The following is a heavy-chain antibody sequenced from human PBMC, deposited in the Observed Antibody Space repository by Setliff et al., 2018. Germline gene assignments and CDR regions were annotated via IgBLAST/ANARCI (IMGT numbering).Heavy chain of an antibody. CDR1: GGSISGYY. V-gene: IGHV4-34*01. D-gene: IGHD3-3*01. J-gene: IGHJ4*02. Sequence: PSETLSLTCGGYGGSISGYYWSWIRQPPGKGLEWIGEINHSGSTNYNPSLKSRVTISVDTSKNQFSLKLSSVTAADTAVYYCARERMYYNFWSGYSDYWGQGTLVTVS. CDR2: INHSGST. CDR3: ARERMYYNFWSGYSDY.